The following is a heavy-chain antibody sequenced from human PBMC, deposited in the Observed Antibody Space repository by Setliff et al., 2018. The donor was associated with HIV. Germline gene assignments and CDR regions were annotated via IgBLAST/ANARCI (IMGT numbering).Heavy chain of an antibody. V-gene: IGHV1-69*13. CDR1: GYQRRNP. CDR2: ITPIFGTT. J-gene: IGHJ6*03. D-gene: IGHD3-10*01. Sequence: GASVKVSCKGEGYQRRNPISWVRQAPGQGLEWMGGITPIFGTTKYAQKFQGRVTITADESRTTAYLDLNSLRSEDTAVYYCATAGEMATIGYSYYYMGVWGKGTTVTVSS. CDR3: ATAGEMATIGYSYYYMGV.